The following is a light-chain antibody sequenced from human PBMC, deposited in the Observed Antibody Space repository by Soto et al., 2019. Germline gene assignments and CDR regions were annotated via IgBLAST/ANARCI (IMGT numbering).Light chain of an antibody. V-gene: IGKV3-11*01. CDR2: DAS. CDR1: QSVRSN. CDR3: QQRDNWPPVYT. Sequence: EIVLTQSPATLSLSPGERATLSCRASQSVRSNLAWYRQRPGQAPRLLIYDASNRATGIPARFSGSGSGTDFTLTISSLEPEDFAVYYCQQRDNWPPVYTFGQGTKLEIK. J-gene: IGKJ2*01.